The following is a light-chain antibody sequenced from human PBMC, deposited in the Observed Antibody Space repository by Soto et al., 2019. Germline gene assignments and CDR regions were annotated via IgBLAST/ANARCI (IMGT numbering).Light chain of an antibody. CDR2: DAS. V-gene: IGKV3-11*01. J-gene: IGKJ1*01. CDR3: QQRSNWTPA. CDR1: QSVSSY. Sequence: EIVLTQSPATLSLSPGERATLSCRASQSVSSYLAWYQQKPGQAPKLLIYDASNRATGIPARFSGSGSGTDFTLTISRQEPEDFAVYYCQQRSNWTPAFGQGTKVEIK.